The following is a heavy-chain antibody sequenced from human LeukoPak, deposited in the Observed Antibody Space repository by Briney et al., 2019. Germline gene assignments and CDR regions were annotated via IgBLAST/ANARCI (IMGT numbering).Heavy chain of an antibody. D-gene: IGHD5-18*01. Sequence: KVGESLKISCQGSGYRFTTSCIAWVRQLPGKGLEWMGIIYPGDSDTRHSPSFQGQVTISVDKSVTTAYLQWSSLKASDTAMFYCARLSSGPSYGTTYFDNWGQGTLVTVTS. CDR2: IYPGDSDT. J-gene: IGHJ4*02. CDR1: GYRFTTSC. CDR3: ARLSSGPSYGTTYFDN. V-gene: IGHV5-51*01.